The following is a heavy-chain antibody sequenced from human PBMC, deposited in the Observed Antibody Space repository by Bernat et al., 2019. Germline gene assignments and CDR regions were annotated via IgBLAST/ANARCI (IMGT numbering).Heavy chain of an antibody. D-gene: IGHD6-25*01. CDR1: GCTFSNYA. J-gene: IGHJ4*02. CDR3: ATVRIAEYSSGWQTSFDY. Sequence: EVQLVESGGGLVQPGGSLRLSCAASGCTFSNYAMSWVRQAPGKGLEWVSTISGRGDSTYYADSVKGRCTISRDNSKNTLYLQMNSLRAEDTAAYYCATVRIAEYSSGWQTSFDYWGQGTLVTVSS. CDR2: ISGRGDST. V-gene: IGHV3-23*04.